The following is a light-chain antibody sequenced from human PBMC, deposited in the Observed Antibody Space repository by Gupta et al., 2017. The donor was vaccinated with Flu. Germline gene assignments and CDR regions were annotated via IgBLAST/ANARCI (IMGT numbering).Light chain of an antibody. J-gene: IGLJ3*02. CDR2: KDS. CDR3: STVNGDAWV. CDR1: AFPRQY. V-gene: IGLV3-25*03. Sequence: SAELTQPPSVSVSPGQTARITCSGDAFPRQYASWYQQRPGQAPILLLYKDSERPSGIPERFSGSSSGTTVTLTISGGQAEDEADYYCSTVNGDAWVFGGGTKLTVL.